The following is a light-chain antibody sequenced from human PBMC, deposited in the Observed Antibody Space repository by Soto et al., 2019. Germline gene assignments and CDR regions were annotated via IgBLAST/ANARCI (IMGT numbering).Light chain of an antibody. CDR2: DVY. V-gene: IGLV2-14*01. CDR3: CSHPFTNTPVV. J-gene: IGLJ2*01. CDR1: SSDVGDYDF. Sequence: QSALTQPASVSGSPGQSITISCTGTSSDVGDYDFVSWYQQYPGKAPTLIIYDVYNQPSGVSLRFSGSKSGNTASLTIFGLQAEDEADYYCCSHPFTNTPVVCGAGTKVTVL.